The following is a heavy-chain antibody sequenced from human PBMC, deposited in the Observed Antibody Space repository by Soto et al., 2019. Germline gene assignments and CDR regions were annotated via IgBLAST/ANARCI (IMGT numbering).Heavy chain of an antibody. J-gene: IGHJ4*02. D-gene: IGHD5-18*01. CDR3: ARDPVTADVLDY. CDR1: GGSISSGGYY. CDR2: IYYSGST. V-gene: IGHV4-31*03. Sequence: SETLSLTCTVSGGSISSGGYYWSWIRQHPGKGLEWIGYIYYSGSTYYNPSLKSRVTISVDTSKNQFSLKLSSVTAADTAVYYFARDPVTADVLDYWGQGTLVTGSS.